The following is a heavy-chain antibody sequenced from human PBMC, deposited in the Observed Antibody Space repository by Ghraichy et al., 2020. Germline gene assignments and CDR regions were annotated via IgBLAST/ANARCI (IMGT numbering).Heavy chain of an antibody. CDR3: ARHLRGQNLYDP. CDR1: GYNFNKYW. V-gene: IGHV5-51*01. J-gene: IGHJ5*02. CDR2: IYPGDSDT. D-gene: IGHD2-8*01. Sequence: GESLNISCKGSGYNFNKYWIVWVRQVPGKGLEWMGSIYPGDSDTRSSPALQGQVTFSVDSSISTAYLEWNSLKASDTAMYFCARHLRGQNLYDPWGQGTLVTVSS.